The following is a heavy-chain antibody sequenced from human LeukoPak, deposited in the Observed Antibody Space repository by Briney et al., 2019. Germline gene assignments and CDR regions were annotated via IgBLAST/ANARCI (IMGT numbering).Heavy chain of an antibody. CDR3: ARTSGSYYEFDY. V-gene: IGHV3-13*04. D-gene: IGHD1-26*01. Sequence: PGGSLRLSCAPSGFTFSSYDMHWVRYATGKGLEWVSAIGTAGDTYYPGSVKGRFTISRENAKNSLYLQMNSLRAGDTAVYYCARTSGSYYEFDYWGQGTLVSVSS. J-gene: IGHJ4*02. CDR1: GFTFSSYD. CDR2: IGTAGDT.